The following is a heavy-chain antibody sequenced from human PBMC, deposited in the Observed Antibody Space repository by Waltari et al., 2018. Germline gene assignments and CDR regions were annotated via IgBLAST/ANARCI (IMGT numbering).Heavy chain of an antibody. J-gene: IGHJ4*02. D-gene: IGHD2-15*01. Sequence: QVQLQESGPGLVKPSETLSLTCSVSGGSIGTYYWSWIRQPPGKGLQWIGVTADSGSTHYNPSLKSRVTLSVDASKSQFSLRLTSVTAADTAVYYCARELWVAETRGYYLDFWGRGLLVTVSS. CDR1: GGSIGTYY. V-gene: IGHV4-59*01. CDR3: ARELWVAETRGYYLDF. CDR2: TADSGST.